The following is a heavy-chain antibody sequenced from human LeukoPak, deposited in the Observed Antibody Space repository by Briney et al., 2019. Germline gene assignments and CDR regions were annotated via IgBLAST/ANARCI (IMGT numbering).Heavy chain of an antibody. J-gene: IGHJ3*02. CDR1: GFSLSTSGMC. Sequence: SGPALVKPTQTLTLTCTFSGFSLSTSGMCVSWIRQPPGKALEWLARIDWDDDKYYRTSLKTRLTISKDTSKNQVVLTMTNMDPADTGTFYCARTMVAGEVIDIWGQGTMVTVSS. D-gene: IGHD2-15*01. V-gene: IGHV2-70*11. CDR3: ARTMVAGEVIDI. CDR2: IDWDDDK.